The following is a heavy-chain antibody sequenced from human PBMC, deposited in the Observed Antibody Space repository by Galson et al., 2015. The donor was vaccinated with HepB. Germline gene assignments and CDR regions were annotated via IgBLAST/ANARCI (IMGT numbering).Heavy chain of an antibody. V-gene: IGHV1-18*01. CDR2: ISAYNGNT. D-gene: IGHD6-13*01. J-gene: IGHJ5*02. Sequence: SCKASGYTFTSYGISWVRQAPGQGLEWMGWISAYNGNTNYAQKLQGRVTMTTDTSTSTAYMELRSLRSDDTTVYYCARDPSLPGIAAAGTNFGWFDPWGQGTLVTVSS. CDR3: ARDPSLPGIAAAGTNFGWFDP. CDR1: GYTFTSYG.